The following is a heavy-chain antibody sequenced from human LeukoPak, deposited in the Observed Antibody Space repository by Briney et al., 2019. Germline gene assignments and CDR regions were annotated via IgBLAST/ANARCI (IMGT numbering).Heavy chain of an antibody. J-gene: IGHJ4*02. CDR3: ARAGGYGGPSTPLDY. D-gene: IGHD5-12*01. CDR1: GFTFSSYA. CDR2: ISGSGGST. Sequence: HPGGSLRLSCAASGFTFSSYAMSWVRQAPGKGLEWVSAISGSGGSTYYADSVKGRFTISRDNAKNSLYLQMNSLRAEDTAVYYCARAGGYGGPSTPLDYWGQGTLVTVSS. V-gene: IGHV3-23*01.